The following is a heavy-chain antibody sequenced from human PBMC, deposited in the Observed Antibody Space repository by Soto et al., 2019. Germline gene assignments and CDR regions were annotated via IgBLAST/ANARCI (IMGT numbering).Heavy chain of an antibody. CDR2: ISYDGSNK. CDR3: AKDSNPYYYDSSGYPFGAFDI. V-gene: IGHV3-30*18. D-gene: IGHD3-22*01. Sequence: QVQLVESGGGVVQPGRSLRLSCAASGFTFSSYGMHWVRQAPGKGLEWVAVISYDGSNKYYADSVKGRFTISRDNSKNTLYLQMNSLRAEDTAVYYCAKDSNPYYYDSSGYPFGAFDIWGQGTMVTVSS. J-gene: IGHJ3*02. CDR1: GFTFSSYG.